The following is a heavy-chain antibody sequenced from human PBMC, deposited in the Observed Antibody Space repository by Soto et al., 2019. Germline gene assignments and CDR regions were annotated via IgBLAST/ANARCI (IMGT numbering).Heavy chain of an antibody. CDR3: ARWSYLDY. V-gene: IGHV3-23*01. D-gene: IGHD3-3*01. J-gene: IGHJ4*02. Sequence: GGSLRRSFSSFGFSFGSYAFSWVHQAPGEGLEWVSTISGSDGKTFYAGSVKGRFSISRDTSQNTLYLQMNSLRADDTASYYCARWSYLDYWGEVTRVTVS. CDR1: GFSFGSYA. CDR2: ISGSDGKT.